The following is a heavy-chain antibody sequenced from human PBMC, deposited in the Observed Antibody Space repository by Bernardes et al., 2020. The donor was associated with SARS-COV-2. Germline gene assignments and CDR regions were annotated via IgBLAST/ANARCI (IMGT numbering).Heavy chain of an antibody. Sequence: ASMKVSCKVSGYTLTELSMHWVRQAPGKGLEWMGGFDPEDGETIYAQKFQGRVTMTEDTSTDTAYMELSSLRSEDTAVYYCATGVVVVPAAPNWFDPWGQGTLVTVSS. CDR2: FDPEDGET. D-gene: IGHD2-2*01. CDR1: GYTLTELS. V-gene: IGHV1-24*01. J-gene: IGHJ5*02. CDR3: ATGVVVVPAAPNWFDP.